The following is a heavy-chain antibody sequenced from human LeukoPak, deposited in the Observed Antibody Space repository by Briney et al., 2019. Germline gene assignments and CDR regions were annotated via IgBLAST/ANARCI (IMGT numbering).Heavy chain of an antibody. CDR1: GFTFDDYA. V-gene: IGHV3-9*01. D-gene: IGHD3-22*01. CDR2: ISWNSGSI. Sequence: GGSLRLSCAASGFTFDDYAMHWVRQAPGKGLEWVSGISWNSGSIGYADSVKGRFTISRDNARNSLYLQMNSLRAEDTALYYCAKALSITMIVVVNAFDIWGQGTMVTVSS. CDR3: AKALSITMIVVVNAFDI. J-gene: IGHJ3*02.